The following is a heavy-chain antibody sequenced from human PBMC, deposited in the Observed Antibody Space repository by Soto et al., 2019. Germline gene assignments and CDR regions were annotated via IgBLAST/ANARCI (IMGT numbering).Heavy chain of an antibody. CDR2: MYYSGGT. CDR3: VRGAYCNGSGCRGGFCDFQYGLDF. Sequence: SETLSLTCTVSGGSISYYYWSWIRQPPGKGLEWIGYMYYSGGTYYNPSLNSRVTISVDTSKNQFSLRLTSVAAADTAVYYCVRGAYCNGSGCRGGFCDFQYGLDFWVQGTTVNV. J-gene: IGHJ6*01. D-gene: IGHD2-15*01. CDR1: GGSISYYY. V-gene: IGHV4-59*01.